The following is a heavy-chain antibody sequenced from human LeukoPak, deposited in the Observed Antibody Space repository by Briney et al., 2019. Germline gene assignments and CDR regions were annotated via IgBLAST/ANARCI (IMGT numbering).Heavy chain of an antibody. D-gene: IGHD1-26*01. CDR3: ARDRGEWEQARGYFDY. CDR2: INWNGGST. CDR1: GFTFDDYG. Sequence: TGGSLRLSCAASGFTFDDYGMSWVRQAPGKGLEWVSGINWNGGSTGYADSVKGRFTISRDNAKNSLYLQMNSLRAEDTALYHCARDRGEWEQARGYFDYWGQGTLVTVSS. V-gene: IGHV3-20*01. J-gene: IGHJ4*02.